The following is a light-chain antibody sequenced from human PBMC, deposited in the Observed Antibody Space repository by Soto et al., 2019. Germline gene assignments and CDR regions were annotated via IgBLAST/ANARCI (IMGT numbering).Light chain of an antibody. CDR2: DAS. CDR1: QSVSSY. J-gene: IGKJ3*01. V-gene: IGKV3-11*01. Sequence: EIVLTQSPATLSLSPGERATLSCRASQSVSSYLAWYQHKPGQAPRLLIYDASNRATGITARFSGSGSGTDFTLTISSLESEDFAVYYCKQRSNWPGFTFGPGTKVDIK. CDR3: KQRSNWPGFT.